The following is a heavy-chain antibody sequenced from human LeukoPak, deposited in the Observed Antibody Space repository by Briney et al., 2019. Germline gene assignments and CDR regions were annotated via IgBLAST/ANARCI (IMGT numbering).Heavy chain of an antibody. D-gene: IGHD3-10*01. CDR1: GFSFSTYS. CDR2: ISGSGGST. J-gene: IGHJ5*02. Sequence: GGSLRLSCAGSGFSFSTYSMNWVRQAPGKGLEWVSAISGSGGSTYYADSVKGRFTISRDNSKNTLYLQMNSLRAEDTAVYYCAKDAAPLLWFGELLGWFDPWGQGTLVTVSS. CDR3: AKDAAPLLWFGELLGWFDP. V-gene: IGHV3-23*01.